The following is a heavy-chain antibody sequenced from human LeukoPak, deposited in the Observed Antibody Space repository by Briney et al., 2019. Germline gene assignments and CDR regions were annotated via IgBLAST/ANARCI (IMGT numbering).Heavy chain of an antibody. CDR3: ARERDSSGYYYGNDNY. J-gene: IGHJ4*02. D-gene: IGHD3-22*01. CDR2: VNPRGTT. Sequence: SETLSLTCAVYSGSFNGYYWSWIRQPPGKGLEWFGEVNPRGTTNYNPSLKSRVTISVDRSKNQISLKLSSVTAADTAVYYCARERDSSGYYYGNDNYWGQGTLVTVSS. CDR1: SGSFNGYY. V-gene: IGHV4-34*01.